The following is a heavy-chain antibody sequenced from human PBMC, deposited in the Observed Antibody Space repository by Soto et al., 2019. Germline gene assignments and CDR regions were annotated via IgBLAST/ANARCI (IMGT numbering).Heavy chain of an antibody. V-gene: IGHV4-61*01. D-gene: IGHD3-3*01. CDR1: GGSFKSGSYS. CDR2: VYHTGRT. CDR3: ARDFAYFDS. Sequence: QVQLQESGPGLVKPSETLSLTCTVSGGSFKSGSYSWSWIRQPPGNGLEWIGYVYHTGRTSYNPSLKSRVSISMDTSKKQFSLNMDSVTAADTAVYFCARDFAYFDSWGQGTLVTVYS. J-gene: IGHJ4*02.